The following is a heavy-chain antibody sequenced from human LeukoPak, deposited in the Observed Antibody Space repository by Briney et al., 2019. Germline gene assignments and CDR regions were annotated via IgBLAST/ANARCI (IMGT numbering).Heavy chain of an antibody. CDR3: ARETYGSGSYGAFDI. J-gene: IGHJ3*02. V-gene: IGHV1-3*01. CDR1: GYTFTSYY. D-gene: IGHD3-10*01. Sequence: ASVKVSCKASGYTFTSYYMHWVRQAPGQRLEWMGWINAGNGNTKYSQKFQGRVTITRDTSASTAYMELSSLRSEDTAVYYCARETYGSGSYGAFDIWGQGTMVTVSS. CDR2: INAGNGNT.